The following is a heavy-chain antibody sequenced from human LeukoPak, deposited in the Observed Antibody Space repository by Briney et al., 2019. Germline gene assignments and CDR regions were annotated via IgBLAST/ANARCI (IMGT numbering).Heavy chain of an antibody. CDR2: ISGSGGST. CDR1: GFTFSSYA. V-gene: IGHV3-23*01. J-gene: IGHJ3*02. CDR3: AKDLRYYYDSSGYSPDAFDI. D-gene: IGHD3-22*01. Sequence: PGGSLRLSCAASGFTFSSYAMSWVRQAPGKGLEWVSAISGSGGSTYYADSVKGRFTISRDNSKNTLYLQMNSLRAEDTAVYYCAKDLRYYYDSSGYSPDAFDIWGLGTMVTVSS.